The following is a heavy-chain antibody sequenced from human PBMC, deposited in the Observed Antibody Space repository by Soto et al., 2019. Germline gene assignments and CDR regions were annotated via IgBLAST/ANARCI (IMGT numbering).Heavy chain of an antibody. CDR2: LSGSGVNT. J-gene: IGHJ5*02. CDR3: AKGGCSGGNCSPNWFDP. Sequence: GGFLRLSCAASGFSFSSHAMTWVRQAPGKGLEWVSSLSGSGVNTYYADSVKGRFTISRDNSKNTLYLQMNSLRAEDTAVYYCAKGGCSGGNCSPNWFDPWGQGTLVTVSS. V-gene: IGHV3-23*01. CDR1: GFSFSSHA. D-gene: IGHD2-15*01.